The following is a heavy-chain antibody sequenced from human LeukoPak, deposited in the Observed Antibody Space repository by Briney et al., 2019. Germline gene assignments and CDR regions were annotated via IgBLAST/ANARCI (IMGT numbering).Heavy chain of an antibody. D-gene: IGHD4-17*01. CDR1: GVTFSTYW. CDR3: ARGPEYGDNAY. CDR2: IKQDGSEK. V-gene: IGHV3-7*05. J-gene: IGHJ4*02. Sequence: GGSLRLSCAASGVTFSTYWMSWVRQAPGKGLEWVANIKQDGSEKYYVDSVKGRFTISKDNAKNSVYLQMNSLRAEDTAVYYCARGPEYGDNAYWGQGTLVTVSS.